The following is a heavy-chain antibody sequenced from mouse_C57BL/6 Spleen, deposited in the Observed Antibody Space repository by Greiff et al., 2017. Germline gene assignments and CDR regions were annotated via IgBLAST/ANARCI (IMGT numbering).Heavy chain of an antibody. CDR1: GYTFKSYG. CDR3: ARGYGNYLYYAMDY. J-gene: IGHJ4*01. V-gene: IGHV1-81*01. Sequence: QVQLQQSGAELARPGASVKLSCKASGYTFKSYGISWVKQRTGQGLEWIGEIYPRSGNTYYNEKFKGKATLTADKSSSTAYMELRSLTSEDSAVYFCARGYGNYLYYAMDYWGQGTSVTVSS. D-gene: IGHD2-10*02. CDR2: IYPRSGNT.